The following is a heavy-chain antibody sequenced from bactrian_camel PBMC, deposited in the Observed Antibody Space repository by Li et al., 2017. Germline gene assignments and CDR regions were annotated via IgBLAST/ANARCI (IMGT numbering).Heavy chain of an antibody. J-gene: IGHJ4*01. CDR2: IDSSGMT. D-gene: IGHD1*01. Sequence: LVESGGGSVQAGGSLRLTCAASGYVTSDYCMAWFRQAPGKEREGVARIDSSGMTWYADSVKGRFTVSRDNAKNILYLQMNSLKPGDTAMYYCAARLCWRNEYSNWGQGTQVTVS. V-gene: IGHV3S6*01. CDR1: GYVTSDYC. CDR3: AARLCWRNEYSN.